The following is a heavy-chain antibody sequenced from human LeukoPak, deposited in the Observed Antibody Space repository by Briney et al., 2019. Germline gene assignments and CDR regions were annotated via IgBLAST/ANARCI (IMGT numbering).Heavy chain of an antibody. CDR2: IYSGGST. CDR3: ARYIAAAGRYFDY. J-gene: IGHJ4*02. CDR1: GFTVSSNY. D-gene: IGHD6-13*01. Sequence: GGSLRLSCAASGFTVSSNYMSWVRQAPGKGLEWVSVIYSGGSTYYEDSVKGRFTISRDNSKNTLYLQMNSLRAEDTAVYYCARYIAAAGRYFDYWGQGTLVTVSS. V-gene: IGHV3-66*02.